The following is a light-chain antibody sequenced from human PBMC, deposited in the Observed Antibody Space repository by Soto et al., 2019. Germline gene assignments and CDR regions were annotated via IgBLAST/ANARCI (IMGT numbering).Light chain of an antibody. J-gene: IGLJ2*01. Sequence: QSALTQPASVSGSPGQSITISCTGTSSDVGGYNYVSWYQQHPGKAPKLTIYDVSDRPSGVSNRFSGSKSGNTASLTISGLQAEDEADYYCSSYTNSRTLVFGGGTKVTVL. CDR1: SSDVGGYNY. CDR2: DVS. V-gene: IGLV2-14*03. CDR3: SSYTNSRTLV.